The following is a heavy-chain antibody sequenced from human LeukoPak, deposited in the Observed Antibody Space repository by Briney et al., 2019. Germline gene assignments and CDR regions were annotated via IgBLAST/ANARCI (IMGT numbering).Heavy chain of an antibody. V-gene: IGHV3-30*04. J-gene: IGHJ6*03. CDR1: GFTFSSYA. CDR2: ISSGGSYK. CDR3: ARDRPSTVFGVADYYCMDV. Sequence: PGGSLRLSCAASGFTFSSYAMHWVRQAPGKGLEWVAIISSGGSYKFCADSVKGRFTISRDNSKNTLYLEMKSLRPEDTAVYSCARDRPSTVFGVADYYCMDVWGKGTTVTVSS. D-gene: IGHD3-3*01.